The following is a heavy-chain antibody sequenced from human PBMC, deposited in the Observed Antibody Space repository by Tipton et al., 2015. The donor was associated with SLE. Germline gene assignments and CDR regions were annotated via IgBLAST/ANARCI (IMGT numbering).Heavy chain of an antibody. V-gene: IGHV4-59*13. CDR1: GGSISSYY. CDR3: ARASGYYYYYMDV. Sequence: TLSLTCTVSGGSISSYYWSWIRQPPGKGLEWIGYIYYSGSTNYNPSLKSRVTISVDTSKNQFSLKLSSVTAADTAVYYCARASGYYYYYMDVWGKGTTVTVSS. CDR2: IYYSGST. J-gene: IGHJ6*03.